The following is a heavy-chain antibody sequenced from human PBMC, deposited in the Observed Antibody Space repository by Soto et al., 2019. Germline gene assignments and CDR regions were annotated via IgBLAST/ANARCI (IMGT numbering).Heavy chain of an antibody. CDR2: TSYSGGTT. V-gene: IGHV3-23*01. CDR1: GFTFSSSA. CDR3: AKISVASNTDY. Sequence: PGGSLRLSCAASGFTFSSSAMSWVRQAPGKGLEWVSSTSYSGGTTYYADSVRGRFTFSRDNSKNMLYLQMNSLRAGDTAVYYCAKISVASNTDYWGQGTQVTVSS. J-gene: IGHJ4*02. D-gene: IGHD5-12*01.